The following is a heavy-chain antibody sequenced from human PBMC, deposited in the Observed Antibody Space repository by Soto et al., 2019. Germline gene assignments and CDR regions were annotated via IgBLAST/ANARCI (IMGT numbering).Heavy chain of an antibody. CDR1: GFTFSNYW. D-gene: IGHD2-15*01. J-gene: IGHJ6*03. V-gene: IGHV3-74*02. CDR3: ARGDCVGGTCYSLARSFYYYMDV. CDR2: INSDGSVS. Sequence: EVQLVESGGGLVQPGGSLRLSCAASGFTFSNYWMYWVRQAPGKGLEWVSRINSDGSVSSYADSVKGRLTISRDNVKNTLYLPMDSLRAEDTAVYYCARGDCVGGTCYSLARSFYYYMDVWGKGTTVTVFS.